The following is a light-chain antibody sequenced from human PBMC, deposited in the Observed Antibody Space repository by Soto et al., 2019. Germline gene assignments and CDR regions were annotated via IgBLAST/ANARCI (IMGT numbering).Light chain of an antibody. Sequence: EIVLTQSPRTLSLSRGERVTLSCRASQSVYINSLAWFQQKPGQTPRLLLYGPSTRAAGFPDRFTGSGSGADFALTITSLEPEDFAMYYCQQYGGAPFTFGPGTRV. CDR3: QQYGGAPFT. J-gene: IGKJ3*01. CDR1: QSVYINS. CDR2: GPS. V-gene: IGKV3-20*01.